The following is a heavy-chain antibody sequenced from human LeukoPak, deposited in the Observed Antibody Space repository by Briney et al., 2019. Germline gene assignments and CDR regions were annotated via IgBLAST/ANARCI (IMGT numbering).Heavy chain of an antibody. CDR2: IYYSGST. D-gene: IGHD3-22*01. Sequence: PSETLSLTCTVSGGSISSYYWSWIRQPPGKGLEWIGYIYYSGSTNYNPSLKSRVTISVDTSKNQFSLKLSSVTAANTAVYYCARHQIYYYDSSGPDYWGQGTLVTVSS. V-gene: IGHV4-59*08. CDR1: GGSISSYY. J-gene: IGHJ4*02. CDR3: ARHQIYYYDSSGPDY.